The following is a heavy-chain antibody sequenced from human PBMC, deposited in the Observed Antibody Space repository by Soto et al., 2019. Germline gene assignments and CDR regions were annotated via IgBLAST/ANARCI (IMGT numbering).Heavy chain of an antibody. CDR1: GVTCSNYA. V-gene: IGHV3-23*01. J-gene: IGHJ4*02. CDR3: AVTTTAGPFDY. D-gene: IGHD6-13*01. CDR2: ISGSGRST. Sequence: GGSLRLSCAASGVTCSNYAMSWVRQAPGKGLEWVSSISGSGRSTYYADSVKGRFTISRDNSKNTLYLQMNSLTAEETAVYYCAVTTTAGPFDYWGQGTLVTVSS.